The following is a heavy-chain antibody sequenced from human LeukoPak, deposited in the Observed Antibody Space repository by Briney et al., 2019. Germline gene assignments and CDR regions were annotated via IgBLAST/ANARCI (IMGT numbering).Heavy chain of an antibody. CDR3: SRESGAFSPFGY. J-gene: IGHJ4*02. CDR1: GGSISSTNW. CDR2: ISLSGVT. D-gene: IGHD1-26*01. Sequence: SETLSHTCGVSGGSISSTNWWSWVRQPPGQGLEWIGEISLSGVTNYNPSLKGRVTMSLDRSKNHLSLTLTSVTAADTAVYYCSRESGAFSPFGYWGQGTLVTVSS. V-gene: IGHV4-4*02.